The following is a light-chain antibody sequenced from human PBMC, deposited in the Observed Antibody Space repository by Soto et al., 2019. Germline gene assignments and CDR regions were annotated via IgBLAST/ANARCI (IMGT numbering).Light chain of an antibody. Sequence: QSVLTQPASVTGSPGQSITISCTGSSSDIGGFNFVSWYQHHPGSAPQLIIYEVTNRPSGVSSRFSASKSGNTASLTISGLQPEDEAEYYCGSYTSTTTVVLFGGGTKVTVL. CDR3: GSYTSTTTVVL. CDR2: EVT. CDR1: SSDIGGFNF. V-gene: IGLV2-14*01. J-gene: IGLJ3*02.